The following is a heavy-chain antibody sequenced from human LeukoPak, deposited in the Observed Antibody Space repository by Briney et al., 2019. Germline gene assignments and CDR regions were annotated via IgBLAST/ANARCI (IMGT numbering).Heavy chain of an antibody. CDR1: GFTFSTYS. Sequence: GGSLRLSCAASGFTFSTYSMNWVRQAPGKGLEWLSYVTSTSGTIYYADSVKGRFTISRDNAKNSLYLQMNSLRDEDTAVYFCARGGRSGSYFLYWGHGTLVTVDS. CDR2: VTSTSGTI. CDR3: ARGGRSGSYFLY. V-gene: IGHV3-48*02. J-gene: IGHJ4*01. D-gene: IGHD1-26*01.